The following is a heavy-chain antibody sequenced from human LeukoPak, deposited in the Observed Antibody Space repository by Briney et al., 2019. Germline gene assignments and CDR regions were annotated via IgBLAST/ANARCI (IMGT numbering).Heavy chain of an antibody. V-gene: IGHV4-38-2*02. CDR3: ARGGSSGYYYFDY. D-gene: IGHD3-22*01. J-gene: IGHJ4*02. Sequence: SETLSLTCTVSGYSISSGYYWGWIRQPPWKGLEWIGSISHSGSTYYNPSLKSRVTISVDTSKNQISLKLCAVTAADTAVYYCARGGSSGYYYFDYWGQGTLVTVSS. CDR1: GYSISSGYY. CDR2: ISHSGST.